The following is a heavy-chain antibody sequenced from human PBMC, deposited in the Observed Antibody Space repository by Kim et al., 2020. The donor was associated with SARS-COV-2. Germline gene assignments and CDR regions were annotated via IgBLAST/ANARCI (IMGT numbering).Heavy chain of an antibody. D-gene: IGHD1-26*01. CDR2: ISAYNGNT. Sequence: ASVKVSCKASGYTFTSYGISWVRQPPGQGLEWMGWISAYNGNTNYAQKLQGRVTMTTDTSTSTAYMELRSLRSDDTAVYYCARDHTSWELLPAPFDYWGQGTLVTVSS. CDR3: ARDHTSWELLPAPFDY. CDR1: GYTFTSYG. V-gene: IGHV1-18*01. J-gene: IGHJ4*02.